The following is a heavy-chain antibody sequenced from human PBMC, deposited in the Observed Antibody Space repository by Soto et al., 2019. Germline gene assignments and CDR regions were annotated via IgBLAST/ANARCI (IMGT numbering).Heavy chain of an antibody. CDR2: IIPIFGTA. V-gene: IGHV1-69*13. CDR3: ARDGNYYYDSSGYYGY. J-gene: IGHJ4*02. Sequence: SVKVSCKASGGTFSSYAISWVRQAPGQGLEWMGGIIPIFGTANYAQKFQGRVTITADESTSTAYMELSSLRSEDTAVYYCARDGNYYYDSSGYYGYWGQGTLVTVSS. D-gene: IGHD3-22*01. CDR1: GGTFSSYA.